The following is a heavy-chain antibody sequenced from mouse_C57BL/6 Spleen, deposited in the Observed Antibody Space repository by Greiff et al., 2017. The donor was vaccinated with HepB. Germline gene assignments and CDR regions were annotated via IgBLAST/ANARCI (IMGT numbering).Heavy chain of an antibody. CDR2: ISSGGSYT. CDR1: GFTFSSYG. D-gene: IGHD2-4*01. CDR3: ARGIYYDYEAWFAY. V-gene: IGHV5-6*02. J-gene: IGHJ3*01. Sequence: DVKLQESGGDLVKPGGSLKLSCAASGFTFSSYGMSWVRQTPDKRLEWVATISSGGSYTYYPDSVKGRFTISRDNAKNTLYLQMSSLKSEDTAMYYCARGIYYDYEAWFAYWGQGTLVTVSA.